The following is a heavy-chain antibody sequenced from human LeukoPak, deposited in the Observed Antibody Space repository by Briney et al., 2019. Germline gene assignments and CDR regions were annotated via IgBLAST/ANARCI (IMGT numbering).Heavy chain of an antibody. J-gene: IGHJ4*02. CDR2: ISSSSSTI. Sequence: GGSLRLSCAASGFTFSSYSMNWVRQAPGKGLEWVSYISSSSSTIYYADSVKGRFTISRDNAKNSLYLQMNSLRAEDTAVYYCAGAYDYVWRSYRPYYFDYWGQGTLVTVSS. CDR3: AGAYDYVWRSYRPYYFDY. D-gene: IGHD3-16*02. CDR1: GFTFSSYS. V-gene: IGHV3-48*01.